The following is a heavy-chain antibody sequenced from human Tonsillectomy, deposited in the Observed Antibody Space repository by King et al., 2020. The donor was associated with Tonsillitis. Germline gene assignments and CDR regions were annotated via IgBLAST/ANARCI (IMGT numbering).Heavy chain of an antibody. V-gene: IGHV3-33*01. CDR3: ARGSTPDYYDSSGARGYFDY. D-gene: IGHD3-22*01. CDR2: RWNDGRNK. Sequence: QLVQSGGGVVQPGRSLRLSCAAAGFTFSSYGMHWVSQAPGKGLEWGAVRWNDGRNKYYADPVKGRFTISRENSKNTLYLQMNSLTAEDTAVYYCARGSTPDYYDSSGARGYFDYWGQGTLVTVSS. J-gene: IGHJ4*02. CDR1: GFTFSSYG.